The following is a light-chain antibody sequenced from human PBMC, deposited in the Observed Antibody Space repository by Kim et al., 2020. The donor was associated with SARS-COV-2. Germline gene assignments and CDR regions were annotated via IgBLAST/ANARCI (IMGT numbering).Light chain of an antibody. J-gene: IGKJ1*01. Sequence: LSPGERATLSCRVSQTVTSPYLAWYQQQAGRAPRLLIYGASSRATGLPDRFGGSGSVADFTLTISRLEPEYFAVYYCQQYGSPWTFGPGTKVDIK. CDR2: GAS. CDR1: QTVTSPY. V-gene: IGKV3-20*01. CDR3: QQYGSPWT.